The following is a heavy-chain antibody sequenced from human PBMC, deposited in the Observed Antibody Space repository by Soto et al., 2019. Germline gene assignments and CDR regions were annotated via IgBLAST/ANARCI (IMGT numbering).Heavy chain of an antibody. CDR1: GGTFSSYA. Sequence: SVKVSCKASGGTFSSYAISWVRQAPGQGLEWMGGIIPIFGTANYAQKFQGRVTITADKSTSTAYMELSSLRSEDTAVYYCARASWYYDSSGYYLTRYAFDIWGQGTIVTVSS. V-gene: IGHV1-69*06. CDR2: IIPIFGTA. D-gene: IGHD3-22*01. J-gene: IGHJ3*02. CDR3: ARASWYYDSSGYYLTRYAFDI.